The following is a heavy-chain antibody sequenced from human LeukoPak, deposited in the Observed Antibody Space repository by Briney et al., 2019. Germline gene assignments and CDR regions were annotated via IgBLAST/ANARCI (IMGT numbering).Heavy chain of an antibody. CDR2: IIPIFGPA. V-gene: IGHV1-69*05. D-gene: IGHD5-24*01. CDR1: GGTFSSYA. Sequence: SVKVSCKASGGTFSSYAISWVRQAPGQGLEWMGGIIPIFGPANYAQKFQGRVTITTDESTSTAYMELSSLRSEDTAVYYCARAVERGYYMDVWGKGTTVTVSS. CDR3: ARAVERGYYMDV. J-gene: IGHJ6*03.